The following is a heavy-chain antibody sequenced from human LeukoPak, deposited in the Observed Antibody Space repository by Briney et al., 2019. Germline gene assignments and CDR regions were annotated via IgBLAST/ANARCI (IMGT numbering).Heavy chain of an antibody. D-gene: IGHD5-12*01. Sequence: GGSLRLSCAASGFTFSSYSMNWVRQAPGKGLEWVSSISSSSSSYIYYADSVKGRFTISRDNAKNSLYLQMNSLRAEDTAVYYCARGWLRSDYCFDSWGQGTLVTVSS. CDR2: ISSSSSSYI. J-gene: IGHJ4*02. CDR1: GFTFSSYS. V-gene: IGHV3-21*01. CDR3: ARGWLRSDYCFDS.